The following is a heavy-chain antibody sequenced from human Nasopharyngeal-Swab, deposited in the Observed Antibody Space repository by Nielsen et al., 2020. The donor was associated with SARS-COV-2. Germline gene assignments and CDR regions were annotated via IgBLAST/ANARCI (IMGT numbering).Heavy chain of an antibody. CDR2: ISYDGSKK. J-gene: IGHJ4*02. CDR1: GFTFSSHG. V-gene: IGHV3-30*18. CDR3: AKDQMAHFDY. D-gene: IGHD5-24*01. Sequence: GESLKISCAASGFTFSSHGMHWVRQAPGKGLEWVAVISYDGSKKYYADSVKGRFTISRDNSKNTLYLQMNSLRAEDTAVYYCAKDQMAHFDYWGQGTLVTVSS.